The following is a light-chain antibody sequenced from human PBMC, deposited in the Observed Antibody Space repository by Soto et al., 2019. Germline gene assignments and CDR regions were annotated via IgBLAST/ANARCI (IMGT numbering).Light chain of an antibody. CDR2: EVS. V-gene: IGLV2-8*01. J-gene: IGLJ2*01. Sequence: QSALTQPPSASGSPGQSVTISCTGTSSDVGGYDYVSWYQQHPGKAPKVMIYEVSKRPSGVPDRFSGSKSGNTASLTVSGLHAEDEADYYCSSYACSNNSVVFGGGTKLTVL. CDR3: SSYACSNNSVV. CDR1: SSDVGGYDY.